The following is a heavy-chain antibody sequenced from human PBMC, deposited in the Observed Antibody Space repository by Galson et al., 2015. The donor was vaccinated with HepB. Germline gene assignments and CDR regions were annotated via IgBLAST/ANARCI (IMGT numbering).Heavy chain of an antibody. V-gene: IGHV5-51*03. D-gene: IGHD6-19*01. CDR3: ARPAGRGYSTGRAPYYFDY. CDR2: IFPADSNT. Sequence: QSGAEVKRPGESLKISCKGSGYSFPTYWIGWVRQMPGKGLEWMGIIFPADSNTKYSPSFQGQVTISADMSISTAYLQWGSLKVSDTAMYYSARPAGRGYSTGRAPYYFDYWGQGTLVTVSS. J-gene: IGHJ4*02. CDR1: GYSFPTYW.